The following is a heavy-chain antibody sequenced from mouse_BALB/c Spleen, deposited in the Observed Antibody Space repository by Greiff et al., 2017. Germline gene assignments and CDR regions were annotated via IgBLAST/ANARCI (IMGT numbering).Heavy chain of an antibody. CDR2: IDPENGDT. V-gene: IGHV14-4*02. CDR1: GFNIKDYY. D-gene: IGHD2-4*01. Sequence: VQLKESGAELVRSGASVKLSCTASGFNIKDYYMHWVKQRPEQGLEWIGWIDPENGDTEYAPKFQGKATMTADTSSNTAYLQLSSLTSEDTAVYYCNGIKPSFAYWGQGTLVTVSA. J-gene: IGHJ3*01. CDR3: NGIKPSFAY.